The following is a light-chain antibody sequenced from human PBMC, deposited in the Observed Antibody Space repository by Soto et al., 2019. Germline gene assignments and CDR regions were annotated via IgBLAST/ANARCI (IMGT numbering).Light chain of an antibody. Sequence: QSALTQPASVSGSPGQSITISCTGTSSDVGGYNYVSWYQQHPGKAPKLMIYEVSNRPSGVSNRFSGSKSGNTASLTISGLQAGDEADYYCSSYTSSSLNYVFGTGTKVTV. CDR3: SSYTSSSLNYV. CDR1: SSDVGGYNY. CDR2: EVS. V-gene: IGLV2-14*01. J-gene: IGLJ1*01.